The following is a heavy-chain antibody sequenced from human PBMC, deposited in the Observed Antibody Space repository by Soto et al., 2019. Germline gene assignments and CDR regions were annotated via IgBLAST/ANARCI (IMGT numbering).Heavy chain of an antibody. V-gene: IGHV4-34*01. CDR3: ASIWNDAHSPIDFDY. Sequence: QVQLQQWGAGLLKPSETLSLTCAVYGGYFSGYYWSWIRQPPGKGLAWIGEINHSGSTNYNPSLKRRVTISVDTSKNQFSLKLSSVTAADTAVYYCASIWNDAHSPIDFDYWGQGTLVTVSS. CDR2: INHSGST. CDR1: GGYFSGYY. D-gene: IGHD1-1*01. J-gene: IGHJ4*02.